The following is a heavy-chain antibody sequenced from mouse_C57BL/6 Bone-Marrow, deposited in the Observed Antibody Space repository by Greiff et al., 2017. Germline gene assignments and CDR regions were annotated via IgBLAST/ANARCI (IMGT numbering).Heavy chain of an antibody. CDR1: GYTFTSYT. CDR3: ARDIVTTYY. J-gene: IGHJ2*01. V-gene: IGHV1-4*01. Sequence: QVHLKQSGAELARPGASVKMSCKASGYTFTSYTMHWVKQRPGQGLEWIGYITPSSGYTKYNQKFKDKATLTADKSSSTAYMQLSSLTSEDSAVYYCARDIVTTYYWGQGTTLTVSS. D-gene: IGHD2-5*01. CDR2: ITPSSGYT.